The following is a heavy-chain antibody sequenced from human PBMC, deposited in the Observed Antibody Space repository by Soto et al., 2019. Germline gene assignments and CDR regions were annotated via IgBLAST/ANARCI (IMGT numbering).Heavy chain of an antibody. CDR1: GFTFSSYN. CDR2: ISRSGDRT. V-gene: IGHV3-64*02. Sequence: EVQLVESGEGLVQPGGSLRLSCAASGFTFSSYNIHWIRQAPGKGLEFVSAISRSGDRTYYADSVKGRFTITRDNSKNTVWRHMGSLRAEDMAVYYCARARCSSGQCYYFDYWGRGALVSVSS. D-gene: IGHD2-15*01. CDR3: ARARCSSGQCYYFDY. J-gene: IGHJ4*02.